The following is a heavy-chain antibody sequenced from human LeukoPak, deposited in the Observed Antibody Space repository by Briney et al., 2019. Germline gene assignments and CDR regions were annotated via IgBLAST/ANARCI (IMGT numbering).Heavy chain of an antibody. D-gene: IGHD6-19*01. CDR3: ASGSTLGIAVAVDY. V-gene: IGHV1-46*01. Sequence: ASVKVSCKASGYTFTSYYMHWVRQAPGQGLEWMGIINPSGGSTSYAQKFQGRVTITADKSTSTAYMELSSLRSEDTAVYYCASGSTLGIAVAVDYWGQGTLVTVSS. CDR1: GYTFTSYY. J-gene: IGHJ4*02. CDR2: INPSGGST.